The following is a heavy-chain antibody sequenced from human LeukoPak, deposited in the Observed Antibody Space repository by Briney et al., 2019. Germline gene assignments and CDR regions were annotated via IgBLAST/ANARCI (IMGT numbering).Heavy chain of an antibody. CDR1: GYTFTSYG. J-gene: IGHJ3*02. D-gene: IGHD6-13*01. CDR2: ISAYNGNT. V-gene: IGHV1-18*01. CDR3: ATAGRYSSSHDAFDI. Sequence: ASVKVSCKASGYTFTSYGISWVRQATGQGLEWMGWISAYNGNTNYAQKLQGRVTMTTNTSTSTAYMELRSLRSDDTAVYYCATAGRYSSSHDAFDIWGQGTMVTVSS.